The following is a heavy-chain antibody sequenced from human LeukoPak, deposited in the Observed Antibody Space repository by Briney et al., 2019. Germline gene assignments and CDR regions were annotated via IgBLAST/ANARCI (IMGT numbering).Heavy chain of an antibody. CDR1: GYTFTSYD. D-gene: IGHD2-21*02. CDR2: INPSGDST. CDR3: ASVLYCGADCYSGRYFFDY. J-gene: IGHJ4*02. V-gene: IGHV1-46*01. Sequence: PSLKLSCKASGYTFTSYDMHWVRQAPGQGHEWMGIINPSGDSTSYAQKFQGRVTMTRDTSTSTVYMELSSLRSEDTAVHYCASVLYCGADCYSGRYFFDYWGQGTLVTVSS.